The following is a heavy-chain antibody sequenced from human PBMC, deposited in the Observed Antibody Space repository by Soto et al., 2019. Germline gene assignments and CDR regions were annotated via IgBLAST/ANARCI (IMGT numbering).Heavy chain of an antibody. Sequence: EVQLLESGGGLVQSGVSLRLSCGASGFTFRHYVFSWVRQAPGRGLEWVSSISTRGGRTYYADSVKGRFTGARDNSKNTLALEMNRLRVDETAGEYWGRGECGSRLQMAKLEYWGQGAPGTV. CDR2: ISTRGGRT. J-gene: IGHJ4*02. V-gene: IGHV3-23*01. CDR1: GFTFRHYV. D-gene: IGHD3-3*01. CDR3: GRGECGSRLQMAKLEY.